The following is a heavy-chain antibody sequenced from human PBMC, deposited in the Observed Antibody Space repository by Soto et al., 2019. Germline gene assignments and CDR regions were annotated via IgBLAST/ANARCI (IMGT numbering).Heavy chain of an antibody. CDR1: AFSLTDSW. CDR3: VREMPVPIRGGYYFFSVLDA. V-gene: IGHV3-74*01. CDR2: LKSDGRDT. J-gene: IGHJ6*02. Sequence: PGRSRSPPSAPAAFSLTDSWTRWVSQVARDGLMWVSRLKSDGRDTLDADSVKGRVIVSKDRANNTLYLQMSSLRVEDAAVYYCVREMPVPIRGGYYFFSVLDAWGQGTTVTVSS. D-gene: IGHD2-2*01.